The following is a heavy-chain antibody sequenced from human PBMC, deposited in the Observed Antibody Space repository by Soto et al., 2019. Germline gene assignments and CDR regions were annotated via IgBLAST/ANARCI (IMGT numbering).Heavy chain of an antibody. V-gene: IGHV4-59*01. CDR3: ARDLSWGEGSFDL. D-gene: IGHD3-16*01. CDR1: RGSIINYF. Sequence: SETLSLTCTVSRGSIINYFWSWIRQPPGKGLEWIGYFYSSGTTKYNPSLKSRVTMSVDTSKNQFSLNLISVTAADTAVYYCARDLSWGEGSFDLWGRGTLVTVSS. CDR2: FYSSGTT. J-gene: IGHJ2*01.